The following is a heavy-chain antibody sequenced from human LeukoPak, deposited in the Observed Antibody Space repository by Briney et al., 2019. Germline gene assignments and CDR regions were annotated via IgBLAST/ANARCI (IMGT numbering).Heavy chain of an antibody. D-gene: IGHD3-10*01. CDR3: AKDLSYGSLWFDP. V-gene: IGHV3-33*06. CDR2: ISYDGSRT. J-gene: IGHJ5*02. Sequence: PGGSLIPSCAAPGFTFSCQGVQWGPQARARVVEWVALISYDGSRTNYVDSVMGRFTISRDSSKNTLYLQMDNLRVEDTAVYFCAKDLSYGSLWFDPWGQGTLVTVSS. CDR1: GFTFSCQG.